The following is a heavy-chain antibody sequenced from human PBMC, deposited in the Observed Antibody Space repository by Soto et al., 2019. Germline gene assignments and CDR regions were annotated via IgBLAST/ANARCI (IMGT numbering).Heavy chain of an antibody. D-gene: IGHD6-13*01. J-gene: IGHJ4*02. CDR3: AAGYSSSWYDY. CDR2: INSDGSST. V-gene: IGHV3-74*01. CDR1: GITFSSYR. Sequence: GGSLRLSCAASGITFSSYRMYWVRQVPGKGLVWVSDINSDGSSTSYADSVKGRFTISRDNAKNTLYLQMNSLRVEDTAVYYCAAGYSSSWYDYWGQGALVTSPQ.